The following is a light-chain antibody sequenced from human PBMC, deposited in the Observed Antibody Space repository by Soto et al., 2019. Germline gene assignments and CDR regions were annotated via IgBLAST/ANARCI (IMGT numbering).Light chain of an antibody. CDR3: QQYNSYPWT. J-gene: IGKJ1*01. CDR1: QSISSW. Sequence: DIQMTQSPSTLSASVGDRVTITCRASQSISSWLAWYQQKPGKAPKLLIYKASSLESGVPSRFSGSGSGTEFTLTISSLQPDDFATYCCQQYNSYPWTFGQGNPVEIK. V-gene: IGKV1-5*03. CDR2: KAS.